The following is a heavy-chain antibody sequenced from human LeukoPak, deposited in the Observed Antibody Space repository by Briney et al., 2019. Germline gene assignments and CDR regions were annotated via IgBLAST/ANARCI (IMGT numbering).Heavy chain of an antibody. CDR2: VSAIGDIT. CDR1: GFIFRSSS. J-gene: IGHJ5*02. Sequence: PGGSLRLSCAASGFIFRSSSMSWVRQAPGKGLEWVSSVSAIGDITHYAESVQGRFTISRDNSGNTLYVQMNSLSVDDTAVYYRAKVKSSLRVVGAWGQGTLVTVSS. V-gene: IGHV3-23*01. CDR3: AKVKSSLRVVGA. D-gene: IGHD3-22*01.